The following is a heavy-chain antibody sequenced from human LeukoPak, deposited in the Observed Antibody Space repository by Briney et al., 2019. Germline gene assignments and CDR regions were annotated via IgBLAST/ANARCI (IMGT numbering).Heavy chain of an antibody. D-gene: IGHD6-6*01. V-gene: IGHV3-30*04. Sequence: GGSLRLSCAASGFTFSSYAMHWVRQAPGKGLEWVAVISYDGSNKYYADSVKGRFTISRDNSKNTLYLQMNSLRAEDTAVYYCARDHLEIAARPSPHHNYYYMDVWGKGTTVTVSS. CDR1: GFTFSSYA. CDR2: ISYDGSNK. CDR3: ARDHLEIAARPSPHHNYYYMDV. J-gene: IGHJ6*03.